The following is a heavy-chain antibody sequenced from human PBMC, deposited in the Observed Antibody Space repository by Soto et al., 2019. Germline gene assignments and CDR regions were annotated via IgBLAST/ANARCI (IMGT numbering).Heavy chain of an antibody. CDR3: ARGIRGVLDY. V-gene: IGHV3-33*01. J-gene: IGHJ4*02. D-gene: IGHD5-12*01. Sequence: GGSLRLSCVASGFNFGNFGMHWVRQAPGKGLEWLTVISNDENIKQDSVRGRFAIARDNSKNTLYLHLTSLRAEDTAIYYCARGIRGVLDYWGQGTLVIVSS. CDR2: ISNDENIK. CDR1: GFNFGNFG.